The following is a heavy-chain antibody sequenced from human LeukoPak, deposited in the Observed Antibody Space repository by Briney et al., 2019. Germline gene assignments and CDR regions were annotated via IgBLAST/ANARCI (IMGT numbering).Heavy chain of an antibody. CDR3: ARSPIVVVPAAIPPFFDY. CDR1: GFTFSSYA. V-gene: IGHV3-30-3*01. Sequence: QPGGSLRLSCAASGFTFSSYAMHWVRQAPGKGLEWVAVISYDGSNKYYADSVKGRFTISRDNSKNTLYLQMNSLRAEDTAVYYCARSPIVVVPAAIPPFFDYWGQGTLVTVSS. J-gene: IGHJ4*02. D-gene: IGHD2-2*01. CDR2: ISYDGSNK.